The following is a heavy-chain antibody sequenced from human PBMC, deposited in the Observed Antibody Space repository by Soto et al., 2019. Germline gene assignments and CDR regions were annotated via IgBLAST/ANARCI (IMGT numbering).Heavy chain of an antibody. CDR1: GFTFSHSA. CDR3: AKDGSHNFDY. J-gene: IGHJ4*02. V-gene: IGHV3-30*18. Sequence: QVQLVESGGGVVQPGRSLRLSCAASGFTFSHSAMHWVRQAPGKGLEWVALMSYDGSNEYYADSVKGRFTISRDNSKNTLYLQMNSLRSEDTAVYDFAKDGSHNFDYWGQGTLVTVYS. CDR2: MSYDGSNE. D-gene: IGHD1-26*01.